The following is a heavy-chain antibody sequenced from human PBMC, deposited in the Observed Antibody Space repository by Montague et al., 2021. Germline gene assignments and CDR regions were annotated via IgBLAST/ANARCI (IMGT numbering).Heavy chain of an antibody. Sequence: SETLSLTCTVTGGSISSNSYCSAWIRQPPGKGLEYVGTTFNTGRSYHTPSLKSRVTRSVDASKNQFSLRLSAVTAADTAVYYCARSLYCIGGSCYSGFDPWGQGALVTVSS. CDR1: GGSISSNSYC. CDR2: TFNTGRS. V-gene: IGHV4-39*01. J-gene: IGHJ5*02. CDR3: ARSLYCIGGSCYSGFDP. D-gene: IGHD2-15*01.